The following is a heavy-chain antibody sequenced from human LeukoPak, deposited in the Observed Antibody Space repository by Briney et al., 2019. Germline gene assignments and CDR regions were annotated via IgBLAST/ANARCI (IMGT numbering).Heavy chain of an antibody. CDR1: GGSMSGYY. J-gene: IGHJ4*02. Sequence: PSETPSLTCTVSGGSMSGYYWGWIRQPPGKGLEWIGYIYRSGGTNYNPSVRSRVSISLDTSKNQFSLELRSVTAADTAVYFCARRYASGWSPTFDYWGQGILVTVST. CDR3: ARRYASGWSPTFDY. V-gene: IGHV4-59*01. D-gene: IGHD6-19*01. CDR2: IYRSGGT.